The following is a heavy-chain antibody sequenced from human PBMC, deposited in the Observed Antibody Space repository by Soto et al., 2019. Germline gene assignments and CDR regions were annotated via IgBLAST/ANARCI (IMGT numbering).Heavy chain of an antibody. CDR1: GGSISSGGYS. Sequence: PSETLSLTCTVSGGSISSGGYSWTWIRQSPGKGLEWIGYTYQSGSAYYNPSLKSRVTISVDRSKNQFSLNLTSVTAADTAVYYCARDYYGIDVWGQGTPVTVSS. V-gene: IGHV4-30-2*06. CDR3: ARDYYGIDV. J-gene: IGHJ6*02. CDR2: TYQSGSA.